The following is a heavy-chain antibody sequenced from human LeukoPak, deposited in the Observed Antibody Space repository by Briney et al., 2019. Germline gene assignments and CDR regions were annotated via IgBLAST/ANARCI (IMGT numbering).Heavy chain of an antibody. J-gene: IGHJ4*02. Sequence: PGGSLRLSCVASGFTFNSYWMTWVRQAPGKGLEWVANIKEDGTEKNYVDSVKGRFTISRDNAKNSLYLQMNSLRVEDTAVYYCAKGFGGKIGATDYWGQGTLVTVSS. CDR3: AKGFGGKIGATDY. CDR2: IKEDGTEK. V-gene: IGHV3-7*02. CDR1: GFTFNSYW. D-gene: IGHD3-10*01.